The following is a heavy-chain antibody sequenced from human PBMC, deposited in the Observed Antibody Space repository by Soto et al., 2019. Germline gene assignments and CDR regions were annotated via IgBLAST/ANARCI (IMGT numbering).Heavy chain of an antibody. J-gene: IGHJ5*02. CDR1: GFNFETHD. Sequence: EVQLVESGGGMVQTGGSLRLSCVASGFNFETHDMHWVRQVTGKGLEWVAGIGTLFDRFYPDSVKGRFTISRENAKTSVYLQMTKLRTGDTGVYYCARGRSKDFVSSPPPMLDPRGRGTLVTVSS. V-gene: IGHV3-13*01. CDR3: ARGRSKDFVSSPPPMLDP. CDR2: IGTLFDR.